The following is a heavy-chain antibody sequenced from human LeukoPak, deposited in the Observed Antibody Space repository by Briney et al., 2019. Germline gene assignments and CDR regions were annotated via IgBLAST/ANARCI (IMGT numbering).Heavy chain of an antibody. V-gene: IGHV1-46*01. D-gene: IGHD5-18*01. J-gene: IGHJ4*02. CDR3: AREDTAMGCFDY. Sequence: ASVKVSCKASGYTFTGYYMHWVRQAPGQGLEWMGIINPSGGSTSYAQKFQGRVTMTRDTSTSTVYMELSSLRSEDTAVYYCAREDTAMGCFDYWGQGTLVTVSS. CDR1: GYTFTGYY. CDR2: INPSGGST.